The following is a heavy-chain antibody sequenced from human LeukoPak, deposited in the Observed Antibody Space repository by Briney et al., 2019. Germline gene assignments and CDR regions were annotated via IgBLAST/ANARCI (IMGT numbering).Heavy chain of an antibody. CDR1: GVSVNSDSFY. Sequence: PSETLSLTCSVSGVSVNSDSFYWTWIRQPPGKGLKWIGYVYYSGRANYNPTLKSRVTISVDTSKNQFSLRLNSVTAADTALYYCVRETATSYYDSAGYYRQTEVFDVWGQGTKVTVSS. CDR2: VYYSGRA. J-gene: IGHJ3*01. D-gene: IGHD3-22*01. CDR3: VRETATSYYDSAGYYRQTEVFDV. V-gene: IGHV4-61*01.